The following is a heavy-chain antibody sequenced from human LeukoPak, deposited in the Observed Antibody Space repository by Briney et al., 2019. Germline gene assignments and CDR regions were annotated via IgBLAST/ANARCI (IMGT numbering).Heavy chain of an antibody. Sequence: SETLSLTCAVYGGSFSGYYWSWIRQPAGKGLEWIGRIYTSGSTNYNPSLKSRVTISVDTSKNQLSLKLSSVTAADTAVYYCARAGYYYDSSGYYYVDYWGQGTLVTVSS. CDR1: GGSFSGYY. D-gene: IGHD3-22*01. V-gene: IGHV4-59*10. CDR2: IYTSGST. J-gene: IGHJ4*02. CDR3: ARAGYYYDSSGYYYVDY.